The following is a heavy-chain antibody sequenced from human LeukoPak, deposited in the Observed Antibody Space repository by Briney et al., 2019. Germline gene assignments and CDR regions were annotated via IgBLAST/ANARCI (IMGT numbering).Heavy chain of an antibody. CDR1: GNSISSGDDY. CDR2: IYTSGST. V-gene: IGHV4-61*02. J-gene: IGHJ3*02. D-gene: IGHD3-10*01. CDR3: ARSDGYGLVGI. Sequence: SETLSLTCTVSGNSISSGDDYWSWIRQPAGKGLEWIGRIYTSGSTNYNPSLKSRVTISGDTSKNQFSLTLSSVTAADTAVYYCARSDGYGLVGIWGQGTMVTVSS.